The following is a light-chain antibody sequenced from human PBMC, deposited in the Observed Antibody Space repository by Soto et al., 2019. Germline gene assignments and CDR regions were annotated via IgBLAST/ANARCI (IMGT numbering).Light chain of an antibody. Sequence: DIPMTQSPSTLSASVGDRVTITCRASQSISNLLAWYQQKPGKAPNLLIYKASTLETGVPSRFSGSGSGTEFTLTISSLQPADFATYYCQQYSSYWTFGQGTKVEIK. J-gene: IGKJ1*01. CDR2: KAS. V-gene: IGKV1-5*03. CDR1: QSISNL. CDR3: QQYSSYWT.